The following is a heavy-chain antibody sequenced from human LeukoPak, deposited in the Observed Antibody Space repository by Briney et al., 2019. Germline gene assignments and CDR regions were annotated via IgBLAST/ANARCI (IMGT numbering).Heavy chain of an antibody. Sequence: ASVKVSCKASGYTFTGYYMHWVRQAPGQGLEWMGWINPNSGGTNYAQKFQGWVTMTRDTSISTAYMELSRLRSDDTAVYYCARSLSMYSSGWYYFDYWGPGNPGHRLL. CDR1: GYTFTGYY. D-gene: IGHD6-19*01. J-gene: IGHJ4*02. CDR3: ARSLSMYSSGWYYFDY. V-gene: IGHV1-2*04. CDR2: INPNSGGT.